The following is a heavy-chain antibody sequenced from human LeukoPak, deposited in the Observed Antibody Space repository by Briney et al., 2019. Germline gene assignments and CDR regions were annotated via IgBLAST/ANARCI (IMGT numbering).Heavy chain of an antibody. J-gene: IGHJ4*02. D-gene: IGHD3-10*01. Sequence: GGSLRLSCAASGFTFSNYAMSWVRQAPGKALEWVSAITSGGGTTYYAGSVKGRFTISRDNSKNTLYLQMNSLRAEDTAVYFCAKRGVVVRVILVGFHKEAYYFDSWGQGALVTVSS. CDR3: AKRGVVVRVILVGFHKEAYYFDS. V-gene: IGHV3-23*01. CDR2: ITSGGGTT. CDR1: GFTFSNYA.